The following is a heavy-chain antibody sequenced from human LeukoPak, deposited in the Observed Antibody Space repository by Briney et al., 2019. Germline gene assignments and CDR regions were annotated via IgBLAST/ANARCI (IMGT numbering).Heavy chain of an antibody. CDR1: GFTVSSNY. CDR2: IYSGGST. CDR3: ARRDGSTWPVNAIDI. D-gene: IGHD2-15*01. Sequence: PGGSLRLSCAVSGFTVSSNYMMWVRQAPGKGLEWVSIIYSGGSTYYADSVKGRFTISRDNSKNTLYLQMNSLRTDDTAVYYCARRDGSTWPVNAIDIWGQGTMVTVSS. V-gene: IGHV3-53*01. J-gene: IGHJ3*02.